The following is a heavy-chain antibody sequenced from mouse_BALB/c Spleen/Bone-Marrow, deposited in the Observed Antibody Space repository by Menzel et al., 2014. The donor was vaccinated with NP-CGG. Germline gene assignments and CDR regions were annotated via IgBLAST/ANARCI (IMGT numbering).Heavy chain of an antibody. J-gene: IGHJ3*01. CDR2: INPSNGRT. Sequence: QVQLQQSGAELVKPGASVKLSCKASGYTFTSYWIHWVKLRPGHGLEWIGEINPSNGRTNYNEKFKNKATLTVDKSSSTAYIQLSSLKSEDSAVYYCARYDGPAWFAYWSQGTLVTVS. CDR1: GYTFTSYW. V-gene: IGHV1S81*02. D-gene: IGHD2-3*01. CDR3: ARYDGPAWFAY.